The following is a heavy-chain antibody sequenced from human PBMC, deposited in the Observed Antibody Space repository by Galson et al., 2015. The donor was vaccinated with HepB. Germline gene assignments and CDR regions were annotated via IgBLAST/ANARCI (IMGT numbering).Heavy chain of an antibody. J-gene: IGHJ4*02. CDR2: INHSGST. D-gene: IGHD2-15*01. CDR1: GGSFNGYY. V-gene: IGHV4-34*01. CDR3: ARAAYFDY. Sequence: SETLSLTCVVYGGSFNGYYWSWVRQPPGKGLEWIGQINHSGSTSYSPSLKSRITMSVDTSKNQFSLNLSSVTAADTAVYYCARAAYFDYWGQGTLVTVSS.